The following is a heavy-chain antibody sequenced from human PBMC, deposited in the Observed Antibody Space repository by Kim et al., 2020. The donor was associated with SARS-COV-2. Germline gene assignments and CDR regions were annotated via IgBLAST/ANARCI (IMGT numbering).Heavy chain of an antibody. J-gene: IGHJ6*02. V-gene: IGHV1-24*01. CDR2: FDPEDGET. CDR1: GYTLTELS. CDR3: ATEARHYYGSGSWGV. D-gene: IGHD3-10*01. Sequence: ASVKVSCKVSGYTLTELSMHWVRQAPGKGLEWMGGFDPEDGETIYAQKFQGRVTMTEDTSTDTAYMELSSLRSEDTAVYYCATEARHYYGSGSWGVWGQGTTVTVSS.